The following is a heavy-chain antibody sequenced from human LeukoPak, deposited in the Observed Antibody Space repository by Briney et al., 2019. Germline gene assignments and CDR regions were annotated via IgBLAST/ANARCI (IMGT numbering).Heavy chain of an antibody. CDR2: IYTSGST. Sequence: SETLSLTCAVYGGSFSGYYWSWIRQPAGKGLEWIGRIYTSGSTNYNPSLKSRVTISVDTSKNQFSLKLSSVTAADTAVYYCARHYYGSGSYYDYWGQGTLVTVSS. CDR3: ARHYYGSGSYYDY. J-gene: IGHJ4*02. CDR1: GGSFSGYY. V-gene: IGHV4-59*10. D-gene: IGHD3-10*01.